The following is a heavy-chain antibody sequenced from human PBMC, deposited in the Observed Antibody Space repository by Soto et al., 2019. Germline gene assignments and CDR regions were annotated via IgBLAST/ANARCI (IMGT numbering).Heavy chain of an antibody. J-gene: IGHJ4*02. CDR3: ARVSASGWHVNGRDYFDS. CDR1: GFTFSNYY. CDR2: ISSREVTV. V-gene: IGHV3-11*01. D-gene: IGHD6-19*01. Sequence: GSLRLSCAASGFTFSNYYMTWIRQAPGKGLECLSYISSREVTVYYADSVKGRFTISRDNTKNSLYLQMTTLRDEDTAVYYCARVSASGWHVNGRDYFDSWGQGTLVTVSS.